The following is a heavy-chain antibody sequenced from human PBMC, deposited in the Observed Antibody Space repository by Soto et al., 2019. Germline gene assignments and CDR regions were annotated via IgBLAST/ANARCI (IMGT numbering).Heavy chain of an antibody. CDR1: GDSISSGDYY. CDR3: ARGPGTMVRAVLMD. Sequence: QVQLQESGPGLVKPSQTLSLTCIVSGDSISSGDYYWSWIRQPPGKGLEWIGYIFYTGSTYYNPSLSGRVTISVDTSKNQFSLRLTSVYAADTAVYYCARGPGTMVRAVLMDWGQGTLITVSS. CDR2: IFYTGST. V-gene: IGHV4-30-4*01. D-gene: IGHD3-10*01. J-gene: IGHJ4*02.